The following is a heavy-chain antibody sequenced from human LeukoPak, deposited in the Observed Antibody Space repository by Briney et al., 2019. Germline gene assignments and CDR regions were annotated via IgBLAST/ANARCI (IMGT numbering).Heavy chain of an antibody. J-gene: IGHJ4*02. CDR2: ISGSGGST. Sequence: PGGSLRLSCPASGFTFSSYPMSWFRKAPGKGLEWVSAISGSGGSTYYADSVKGRFTISRDNSKNTLYLQMNSLRAEDTAVYYCAKAGYDSSGYYYGPFDYWGQGTLVTVSS. D-gene: IGHD3-22*01. CDR3: AKAGYDSSGYYYGPFDY. V-gene: IGHV3-23*01. CDR1: GFTFSSYP.